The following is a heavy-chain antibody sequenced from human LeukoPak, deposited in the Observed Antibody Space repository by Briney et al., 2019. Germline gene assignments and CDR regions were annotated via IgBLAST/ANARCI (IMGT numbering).Heavy chain of an antibody. CDR2: IWYDGSNK. CDR3: AKDSAKLWQKNYFDY. J-gene: IGHJ4*02. D-gene: IGHD3-16*01. CDR1: GFTFSSYG. V-gene: IGHV3-33*06. Sequence: GGSLRLSCAASGFTFSSYGMHWVRQAPGKGLGWVAVIWYDGSNKYYADSVKGRFTISRDNSKNTLYLQMNSLRAEDTAVYYCAKDSAKLWQKNYFDYWGQGTLVTVSS.